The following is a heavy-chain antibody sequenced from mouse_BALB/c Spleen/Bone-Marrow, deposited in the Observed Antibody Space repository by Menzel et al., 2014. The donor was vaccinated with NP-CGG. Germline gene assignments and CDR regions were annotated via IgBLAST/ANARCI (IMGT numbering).Heavy chain of an antibody. J-gene: IGHJ4*01. Sequence: QVQLQQSGAELMKPGASVKISCKATGYTFSSYWIEWVTQRPGHGLEWIGEILPGRGSTNYNEKFKGKATFTSDTSSNTAYMQLSSLTSEDSAVYYCARWDTTAMDYWGQGTSVTVSS. CDR3: ARWDTTAMDY. V-gene: IGHV1-9*01. CDR2: ILPGRGST. CDR1: GYTFSSYW. D-gene: IGHD1-1*01.